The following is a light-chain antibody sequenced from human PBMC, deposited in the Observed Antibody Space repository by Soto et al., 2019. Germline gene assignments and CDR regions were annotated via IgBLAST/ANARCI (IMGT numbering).Light chain of an antibody. Sequence: VLTQPASVSWSPGQSITISCTVTSSDVGGYNYVSWYQQHPGKAPKLMIYEVSNRPSGVSNRFSGSKSGNTASLTISGLQAEDEADYYCSSYTSSSTRLYVFGTGTKVTVL. V-gene: IGLV2-14*01. J-gene: IGLJ1*01. CDR3: SSYTSSSTRLYV. CDR1: SSDVGGYNY. CDR2: EVS.